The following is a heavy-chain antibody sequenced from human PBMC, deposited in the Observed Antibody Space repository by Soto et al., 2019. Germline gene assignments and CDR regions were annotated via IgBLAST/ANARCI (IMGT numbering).Heavy chain of an antibody. V-gene: IGHV4-30-2*01. Sequence: TSETLSLTCAVSGGSISSGGYSWSWIRQPPGKGLEWIGYIYYSGSTYYNPSLKSRVTISVDRSKNQFSLKLSSVTAADTAVYYCASGLVTTLHYWGQGTLVTV. CDR1: GGSISSGGYS. CDR3: ASGLVTTLHY. J-gene: IGHJ4*02. D-gene: IGHD4-17*01. CDR2: IYYSGST.